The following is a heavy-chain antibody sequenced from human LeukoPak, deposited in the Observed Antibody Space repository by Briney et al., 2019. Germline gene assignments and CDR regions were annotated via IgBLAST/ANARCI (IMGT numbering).Heavy chain of an antibody. CDR1: GFTFSSYG. Sequence: GGSLRLSCAASGFTFSSYGMHWVRQAPGKGLEWVAVISYDGSNKYYADSVKGRFTISRDNSKNTLYLQMNSLRAEDTAIYYCVQDRDWGFGYWGQGTLVIVSS. J-gene: IGHJ4*02. CDR2: ISYDGSNK. V-gene: IGHV3-30*18. CDR3: VQDRDWGFGY. D-gene: IGHD7-27*01.